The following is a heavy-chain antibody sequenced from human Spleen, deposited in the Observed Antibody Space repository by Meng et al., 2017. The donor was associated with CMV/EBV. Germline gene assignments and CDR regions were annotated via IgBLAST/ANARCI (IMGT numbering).Heavy chain of an antibody. CDR2: ISSSSSYI. D-gene: IGHD6-6*01. CDR3: ARGGYSSSWGWFDP. Sequence: GQVRGLGGGLGKPGGSLRPSCAASGFTFSSYSMNWVRQAPGKGLEWVSSISSSSSYIYYADSVKGRFTISRDNAKNSLYLQMNSLRAEDTAVYYCARGGYSSSWGWFDPWGQGTLVTVPS. V-gene: IGHV3-21*02. J-gene: IGHJ5*02. CDR1: GFTFSSYS.